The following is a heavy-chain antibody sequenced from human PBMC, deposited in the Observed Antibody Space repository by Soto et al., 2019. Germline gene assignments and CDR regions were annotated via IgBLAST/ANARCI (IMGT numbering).Heavy chain of an antibody. CDR2: IKQDGSEK. Sequence: GGSLRLSCAASGFTFSSYWMSWVRQAPGKGLEWVANIKQDGSEKYYVDSVKGRFTISRDNAKNSLYLQMNSLRAEDTAVYYCASNTRGSYYYYYMDVWGKGTTVTVSS. V-gene: IGHV3-7*01. CDR1: GFTFSSYW. CDR3: ASNTRGSYYYYYMDV. D-gene: IGHD3-16*01. J-gene: IGHJ6*03.